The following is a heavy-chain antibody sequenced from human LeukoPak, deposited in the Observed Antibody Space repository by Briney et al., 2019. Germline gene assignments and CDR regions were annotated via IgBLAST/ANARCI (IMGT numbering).Heavy chain of an antibody. Sequence: GGSLRLSCAASGFTFSSYETSCVRQAPGKGLEWVSGISCNSGGIGYADSVKGRFTISRDNAKNSLYLQMNSLRAEDTALYYCAKDSGPAGFDYWGQGTLVTVSS. CDR2: ISCNSGGI. J-gene: IGHJ4*02. CDR3: AKDSGPAGFDY. CDR1: GFTFSSYE. V-gene: IGHV3-9*01.